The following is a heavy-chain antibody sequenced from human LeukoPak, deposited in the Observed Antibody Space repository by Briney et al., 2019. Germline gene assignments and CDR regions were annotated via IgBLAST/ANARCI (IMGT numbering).Heavy chain of an antibody. Sequence: SETLSLTCTVSGGSISSSGYYWGWIRQPPGKGLEWIGSIYYTGSTYYNPSLNSRVTMSVDMSKTQFSLKLTSVTAADTAVYYCARVLAAAGTWTFDIWGQGTMVTVSS. D-gene: IGHD6-13*01. CDR1: GGSISSSGYY. J-gene: IGHJ3*02. V-gene: IGHV4-39*07. CDR2: IYYTGST. CDR3: ARVLAAAGTWTFDI.